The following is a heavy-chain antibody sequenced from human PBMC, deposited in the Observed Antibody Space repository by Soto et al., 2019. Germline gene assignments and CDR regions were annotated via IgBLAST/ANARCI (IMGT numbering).Heavy chain of an antibody. CDR3: ARGPRIIVGAKHWFDP. CDR2: INPSGGST. V-gene: IGHV1-46*02. J-gene: IGHJ5*02. Sequence: GASVKVSCKASGYTFNSYYMHWVRQAPGQGLEWMGIINPSGGSTSYAQKFQGRVTMTRDTSTSTVYMELSSLRSEDTAVYYCARGPRIIVGAKHWFDPWGQGTLVTVSS. D-gene: IGHD1-26*01. CDR1: GYTFNSYY.